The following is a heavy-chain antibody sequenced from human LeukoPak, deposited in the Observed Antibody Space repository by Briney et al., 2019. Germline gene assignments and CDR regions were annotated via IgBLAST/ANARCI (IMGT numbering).Heavy chain of an antibody. J-gene: IGHJ6*02. Sequence: KASETLSLTCTVSGGSISSYYWSWIRQPPGKGLEWIGYIYYSGSTNYNPSLKSRVTISVDTSKNQFSLKLSSVTAADTAVYYCARDLGTAAAGDYYYYYGMDVWGQGTTVTVSS. V-gene: IGHV4-59*01. CDR2: IYYSGST. D-gene: IGHD6-13*01. CDR3: ARDLGTAAAGDYYYYYGMDV. CDR1: GGSISSYY.